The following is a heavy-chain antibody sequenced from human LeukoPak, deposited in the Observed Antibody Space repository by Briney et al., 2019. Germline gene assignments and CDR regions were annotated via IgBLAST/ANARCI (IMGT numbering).Heavy chain of an antibody. CDR2: INPKSGGT. J-gene: IGHJ4*02. CDR1: GHTFSSYG. CDR3: ARRVFSGWGYYFDY. Sequence: ASVKVSCKASGHTFSSYGISWVRQAPGQGLEWMGWINPKSGGTNYAQKFPGRVTMTRDTSISTAYMELSSLRSDDTAIYYCARRVFSGWGYYFDYWGQGTLVTVSS. D-gene: IGHD6-19*01. V-gene: IGHV1-2*02.